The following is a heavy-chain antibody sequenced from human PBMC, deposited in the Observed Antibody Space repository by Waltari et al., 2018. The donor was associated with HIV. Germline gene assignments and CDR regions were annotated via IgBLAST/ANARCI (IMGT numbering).Heavy chain of an antibody. V-gene: IGHV4-4*02. CDR1: GGSLTTSNW. J-gene: IGHJ4*02. CDR2: ISHSGST. CDR3: ARARPLDY. Sequence: QVQLQESGPGLVKASGTLSLTCAVPGGSLTTSNWWNWVRQPPGKGLEWIGEISHSGSTHYSPSLKSRVTISVDKSRNQFSLKLSSVTAADTAVYYCARARPLDYWGQGTLVIVSS.